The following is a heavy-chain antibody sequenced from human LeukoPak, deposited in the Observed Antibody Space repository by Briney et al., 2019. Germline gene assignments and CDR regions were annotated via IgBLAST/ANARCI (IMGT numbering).Heavy chain of an antibody. J-gene: IGHJ4*02. CDR3: AREPTSGSCYFDY. V-gene: IGHV1-46*01. D-gene: IGHD1-26*01. CDR2: ANPTSGRT. Sequence: GASVKVSCKASGYTFTASYLHWVRQAPGLGLEWMGMANPTSGRTNYAQKFRGRVTMTGDTSTSTVYMELTSLRSEDTAVYYCAREPTSGSCYFDYWGLGTLVTVSS. CDR1: GYTFTASY.